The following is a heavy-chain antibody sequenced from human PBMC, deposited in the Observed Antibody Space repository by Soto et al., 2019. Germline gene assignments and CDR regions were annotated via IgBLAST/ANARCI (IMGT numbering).Heavy chain of an antibody. J-gene: IGHJ4*02. Sequence: SVKVSCKASGFTFTSSAVQWVRQARGQRLEWIGWIVVGSGNTNYAQKFQERVTITREMSTSKAYMELSRLRSEDTAVYYCEADTGQLSFDYWGQRTLVTVSS. CDR1: GFTFTSSA. D-gene: IGHD6-6*01. CDR2: IVVGSGNT. V-gene: IGHV1-58*01. CDR3: EADTGQLSFDY.